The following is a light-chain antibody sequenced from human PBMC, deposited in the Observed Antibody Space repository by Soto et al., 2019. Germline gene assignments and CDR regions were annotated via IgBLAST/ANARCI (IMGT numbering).Light chain of an antibody. CDR1: SSDIGGYKY. Sequence: QSALAQPASVSGSLGQSITISCTGTSSDIGGYKYVFWHQQHPGKAPKLIIFEVSNRPSGVSDRFSGSNSGNTASLTISQLQAEDEADYYSTSYSRYRVLVFGGGTKVTVL. J-gene: IGLJ3*02. V-gene: IGLV2-14*01. CDR2: EVS. CDR3: TSYSRYRVLV.